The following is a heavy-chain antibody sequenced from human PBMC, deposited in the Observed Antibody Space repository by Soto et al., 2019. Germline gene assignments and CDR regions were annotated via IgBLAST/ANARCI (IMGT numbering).Heavy chain of an antibody. V-gene: IGHV1-2*02. D-gene: IGHD3-22*01. CDR1: GYTFTGYY. J-gene: IGHJ3*01. CDR2: INPNSGGT. Sequence: QVQLVQSGAEVKKPGASVKVSCKASGYTFTGYYMHWVRQAPGQGLEWMGWINPNSGGTNYAQKFQGRVTMTRDTSISTAYMELSRLRSDDTAVYYCARPNQYYYDSSGYYQSWGQGTMVIVSS. CDR3: ARPNQYYYDSSGYYQS.